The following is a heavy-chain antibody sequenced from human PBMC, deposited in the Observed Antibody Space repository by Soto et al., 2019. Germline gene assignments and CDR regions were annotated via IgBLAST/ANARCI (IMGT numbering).Heavy chain of an antibody. CDR3: AHRVLRTVFGLVTTTAIYFDF. CDR2: IYWDDDK. V-gene: IGHV2-5*02. CDR1: GFSLTTSGVG. J-gene: IGHJ4*02. Sequence: QITLNESGPTQVKPRQTLTLTCTFSGFSLTTSGVGVGWIRQSPGKAPEWLALIYWDDDKRYSPSLKSRLTITQDTSKTQVVLTMADLDPADTATYYCAHRVLRTVFGLVTTTAIYFDFWGQGTPVAVSS. D-gene: IGHD3-3*01.